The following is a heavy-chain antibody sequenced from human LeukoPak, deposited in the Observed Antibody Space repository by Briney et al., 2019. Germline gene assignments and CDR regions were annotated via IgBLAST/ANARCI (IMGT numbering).Heavy chain of an antibody. CDR2: INEDGSER. Sequence: GGSLGLSCAASGFRISTYWMSWVRQAPGKGLEWVANINEDGSERYYVDSVKGRFTISRDNAKNSLYLQMNSLRAEDTAVYYCATAARRIDYWGQGILVTVSS. D-gene: IGHD6-25*01. V-gene: IGHV3-7*05. CDR3: ATAARRIDY. CDR1: GFRISTYW. J-gene: IGHJ4*02.